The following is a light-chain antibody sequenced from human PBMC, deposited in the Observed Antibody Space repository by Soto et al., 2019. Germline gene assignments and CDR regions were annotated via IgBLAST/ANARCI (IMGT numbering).Light chain of an antibody. J-gene: IGKJ4*01. Sequence: DMEMTQSPSSLSASVGDRVTITCRASPSISNYLNWYQHKPGKVPKLLIYAASSLQSGVPTRFSGSGSGTDFPLTINSLQPEDFATYYCQQSYGTPLTFGGGTKIQIK. V-gene: IGKV1-39*01. CDR3: QQSYGTPLT. CDR1: PSISNY. CDR2: AAS.